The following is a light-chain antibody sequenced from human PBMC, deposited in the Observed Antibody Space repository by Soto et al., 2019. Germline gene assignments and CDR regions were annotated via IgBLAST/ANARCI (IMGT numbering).Light chain of an antibody. CDR3: CSSAPESTYV. J-gene: IGLJ1*01. Sequence: QSALAQPASVSGSPGQSITISCTGTSSDVGAYNSVSWYQQHPHKAPQVIIYKGAQRPSGVSNRFPGSTSGNAASLTISGLQADDEADYFCCSSAPESTYVFGSGTKVTVL. V-gene: IGLV2-23*01. CDR2: KGA. CDR1: SSDVGAYNS.